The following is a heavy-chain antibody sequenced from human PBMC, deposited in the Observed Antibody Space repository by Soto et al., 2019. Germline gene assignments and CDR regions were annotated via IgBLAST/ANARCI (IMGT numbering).Heavy chain of an antibody. J-gene: IGHJ4*02. CDR3: ARDWTGPAGPF. Sequence: GGSLRLSCAASGFTFSSYSMNWVRQAPGKGLEWVSYISSSSTIYYADSVKGRFTISRDNAKNSLYLQMNSLRDEDTAVYYCARDWTGPAGPFWGQGTLVTVSS. CDR2: ISSSSTI. V-gene: IGHV3-48*02. CDR1: GFTFSSYS. D-gene: IGHD2-8*02.